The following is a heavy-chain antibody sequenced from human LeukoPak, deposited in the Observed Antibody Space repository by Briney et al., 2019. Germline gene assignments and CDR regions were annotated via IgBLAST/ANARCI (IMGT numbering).Heavy chain of an antibody. CDR1: GGSFSGYY. CDR3: ARSLYYDILTPPGY. D-gene: IGHD3-9*01. V-gene: IGHV4-34*01. CDR2: INHSGST. J-gene: IGHJ4*02. Sequence: PETLSLTCAVYGGSFSGYYWSWIRQPPAKGLEWIGEINHSGSTNYNPSLKSRVTISVDTSKNQFSLKLSSVTAADTAVYYCARSLYYDILTPPGYWGQGTLVTVSS.